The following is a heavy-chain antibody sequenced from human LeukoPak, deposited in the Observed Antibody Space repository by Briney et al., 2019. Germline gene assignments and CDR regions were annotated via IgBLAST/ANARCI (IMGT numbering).Heavy chain of an antibody. Sequence: GGSLRLSCAASGFIFSSYAMHWVRQAPGKGLEWVAVISYDGSNKYYADSVKGRFTISRDNSKNTLYLQMNSLRAEDTAVYYCARDAGGCSSTSCYADWFDPWGQGTLVTVSS. CDR1: GFIFSSYA. CDR2: ISYDGSNK. J-gene: IGHJ5*02. CDR3: ARDAGGCSSTSCYADWFDP. D-gene: IGHD2-2*01. V-gene: IGHV3-30*04.